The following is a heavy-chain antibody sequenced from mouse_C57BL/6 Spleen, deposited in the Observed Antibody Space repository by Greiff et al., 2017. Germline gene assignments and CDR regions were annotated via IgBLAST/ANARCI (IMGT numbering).Heavy chain of an antibody. V-gene: IGHV1-50*01. CDR2: IDPSDSYT. J-gene: IGHJ1*03. Sequence: QVQLLQPGAELVKPGASVKLSCKASGYTFTSYWMQWVKQRPGQGLEWIGEIDPSDSYTNYNQKFKGKATLTVDTSSSTASMQLSSLTSEDSAVYYCARPYYYGSSPWYVEGWGTGTTVTVSS. CDR1: GYTFTSYW. D-gene: IGHD1-1*01. CDR3: ARPYYYGSSPWYVEG.